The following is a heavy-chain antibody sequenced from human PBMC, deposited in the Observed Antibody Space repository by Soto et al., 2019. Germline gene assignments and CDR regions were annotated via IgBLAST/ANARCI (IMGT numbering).Heavy chain of an antibody. CDR3: AAGSYYDFWSGYERIHLFDY. Sequence: SVRVSCRASGFTFTSSAVQWVRQARGQRLEWIGWIVVGSGNTNYAQKFQERVTITRDMSTSTAYMELSSLRSEDTAVYYCAAGSYYDFWSGYERIHLFDYWGQGTLVTVSS. J-gene: IGHJ4*02. CDR1: GFTFTSSA. V-gene: IGHV1-58*01. D-gene: IGHD3-3*01. CDR2: IVVGSGNT.